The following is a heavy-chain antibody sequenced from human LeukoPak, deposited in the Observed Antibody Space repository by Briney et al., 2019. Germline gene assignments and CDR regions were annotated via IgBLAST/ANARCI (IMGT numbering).Heavy chain of an antibody. D-gene: IGHD3-16*02. CDR3: ARDVILDFYYYYMDV. J-gene: IGHJ6*03. CDR2: ISWNSGSI. V-gene: IGHV3-9*01. CDR1: GFTFDDYA. Sequence: PGRSLRLSCAASGFTFDDYAMHWVRQAPGKGLEWVSGISWNSGSIGYADSVKGRFTVSRDNAKNSLYLQMNSLRVEDTALYYCARDVILDFYYYYMDVWGKGTTVTVSS.